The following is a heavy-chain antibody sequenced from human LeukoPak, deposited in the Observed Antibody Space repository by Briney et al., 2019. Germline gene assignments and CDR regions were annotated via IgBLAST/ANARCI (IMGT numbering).Heavy chain of an antibody. Sequence: LSLTCTVSGGSISSGDYYWSWIRQPPGKGLEWIGYIYYGGSTYYNPSLKSRVSVSVDTSKDQFSLKLSSVTAADTAVYYCARFLEWSPFDYWGQGTLVTVSS. CDR1: GGSISSGDYY. J-gene: IGHJ4*02. CDR2: IYYGGST. CDR3: ARFLEWSPFDY. V-gene: IGHV4-30-4*08. D-gene: IGHD3-3*01.